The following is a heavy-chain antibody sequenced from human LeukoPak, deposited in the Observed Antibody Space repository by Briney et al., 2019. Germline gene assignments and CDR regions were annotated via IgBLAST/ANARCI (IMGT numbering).Heavy chain of an antibody. Sequence: GGSLRLSCAASGFTFSSYAMSWVRQAPGKGLEWVPAISGSGGSTYYADSVKGRFTISRDNSKNTLYLQMNSLRAEDTAVYYCAKDRGSYYDSSGYYYDAFDIWGQGTMVTVSS. D-gene: IGHD3-22*01. CDR3: AKDRGSYYDSSGYYYDAFDI. CDR2: ISGSGGST. J-gene: IGHJ3*02. V-gene: IGHV3-23*01. CDR1: GFTFSSYA.